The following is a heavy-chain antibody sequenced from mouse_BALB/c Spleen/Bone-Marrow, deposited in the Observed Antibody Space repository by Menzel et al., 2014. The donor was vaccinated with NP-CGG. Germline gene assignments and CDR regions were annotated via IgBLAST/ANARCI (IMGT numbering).Heavy chain of an antibody. CDR1: GFTFSSYG. Sequence: DVKLVESGGGLVQPGGSLKLSCAASGFTFSSYGMSWVRQTPDKRLELVATINSNGGNTYYPDSVKGRFTISRDNAKNALNLQMRRMKTGDSAMYYCESETYYVNGRIFDYWGQGTTLTVSS. CDR3: ESETYYVNGRIFDY. V-gene: IGHV5-6-3*01. D-gene: IGHD1-1*01. J-gene: IGHJ2*01. CDR2: INSNGGNT.